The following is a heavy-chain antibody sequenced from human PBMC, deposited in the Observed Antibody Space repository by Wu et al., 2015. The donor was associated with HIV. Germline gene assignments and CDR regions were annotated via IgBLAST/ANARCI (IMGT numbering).Heavy chain of an antibody. CDR1: GYTFTNYA. CDR2: ISAYNGDT. CDR3: ATVLPDSSGYRRYYFDY. D-gene: IGHD3-22*01. Sequence: VQLVQSGGEVKKPGASVKVSCKASGYTFTNYAINWVRQAPGQGLEWMGWISAYNGDTNYAQKVQGRVTMTEDTSTDTAYMELSSLRSEDTAVYYCATVLPDSSGYRRYYFDYWGQGTLVTVSS. V-gene: IGHV1-18*01. J-gene: IGHJ4*02.